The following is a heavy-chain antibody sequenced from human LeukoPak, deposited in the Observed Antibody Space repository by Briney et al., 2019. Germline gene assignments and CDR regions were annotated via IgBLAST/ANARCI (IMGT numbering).Heavy chain of an antibody. CDR1: GGSFSGYY. J-gene: IGHJ4*02. Sequence: TSETLSLTCAVYGGSFSGYYWSWIRQPPGKGLEWIGEINHSGSTNYNPSLKSRVTISVDTSKNQFSLKLSSVTAADTAVSYCARGRTLGYCSSTSCQRLANYFDYWGQGTLVTVSS. D-gene: IGHD2-2*03. V-gene: IGHV4-34*01. CDR3: ARGRTLGYCSSTSCQRLANYFDY. CDR2: INHSGST.